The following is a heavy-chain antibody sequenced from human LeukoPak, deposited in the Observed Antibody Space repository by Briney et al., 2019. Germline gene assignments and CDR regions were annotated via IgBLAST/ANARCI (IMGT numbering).Heavy chain of an antibody. J-gene: IGHJ4*02. CDR1: GFIFSSYG. CDR2: IWFDGSNK. CDR3: ARDLGYSSRHLIGY. D-gene: IGHD5-18*01. Sequence: GGSLRLSCAASGFIFSSYGMHWVRQAPGKGLEWVAVIWFDGSNKYYADSVKGRFTISRDNSKNTLYLQMNSLRAEDTAVYYCARDLGYSSRHLIGYWGQGTLVTVSS. V-gene: IGHV3-33*01.